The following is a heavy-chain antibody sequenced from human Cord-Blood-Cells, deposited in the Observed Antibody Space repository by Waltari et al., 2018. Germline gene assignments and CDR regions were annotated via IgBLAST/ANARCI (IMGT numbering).Heavy chain of an antibody. V-gene: IGHV1-3*01. CDR1: GYTFTSYA. D-gene: IGHD5-12*01. CDR2: INAGNGNT. Sequence: QVQLVQSGAEVKKPGASVKVSCKASGYTFTSYAMHWVGQAPGQRLEWMGWINAGNGNTKYSQKFQGRVTITRDTSASTAYMELSSLRSEDTAVYYCARVIYSGYDYYFDYWGQGTLVTVSS. J-gene: IGHJ4*02. CDR3: ARVIYSGYDYYFDY.